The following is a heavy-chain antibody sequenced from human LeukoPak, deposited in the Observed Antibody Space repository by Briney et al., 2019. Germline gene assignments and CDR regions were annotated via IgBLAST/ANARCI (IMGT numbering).Heavy chain of an antibody. V-gene: IGHV3-30*02. Sequence: GGSLRLSCAASGFTFGPYGMHWVRQAPGKGLEWVAFIRYDGTNKYYGDSVKGRFTISRDNSKNTLYLQMNSLRVEDTAVYYCAKDPYGTRYFDYWGQGTLVTVSS. CDR1: GFTFGPYG. CDR3: AKDPYGTRYFDY. J-gene: IGHJ4*02. CDR2: IRYDGTNK. D-gene: IGHD2-2*01.